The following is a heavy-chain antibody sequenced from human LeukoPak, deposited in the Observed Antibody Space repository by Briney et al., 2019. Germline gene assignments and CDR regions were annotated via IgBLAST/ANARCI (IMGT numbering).Heavy chain of an antibody. CDR1: GFTFSSYS. D-gene: IGHD1-26*01. CDR3: AKGGTAWVTYMDV. CDR2: ISSSSSYI. V-gene: IGHV3-21*04. Sequence: PGGSLRLSCAASGFTFSSYSMNWVRQAPGKGLEWVSSISSSSSYIYYADSVKGRFTISRDNAKNSLYLQMNSLRVEDMALYYCAKGGTAWVTYMDVWGKGTTVTVSS. J-gene: IGHJ6*03.